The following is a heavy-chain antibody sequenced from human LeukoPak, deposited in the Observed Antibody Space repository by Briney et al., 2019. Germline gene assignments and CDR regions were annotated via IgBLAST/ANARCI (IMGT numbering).Heavy chain of an antibody. J-gene: IGHJ4*02. D-gene: IGHD1-26*01. CDR2: ISGSGGST. CDR3: ATFPRSPAGGPRVY. CDR1: GFTFSSYA. Sequence: PGGSLRLSCAASGFTFSSYAMSWVRQAPGKGLEWVSAISGSGGSTYYADSVKGRFTISRDNSKNTLYLQMNSLRAEDTAVYYCATFPRSPAGGPRVYWGQGTLVTVSS. V-gene: IGHV3-23*01.